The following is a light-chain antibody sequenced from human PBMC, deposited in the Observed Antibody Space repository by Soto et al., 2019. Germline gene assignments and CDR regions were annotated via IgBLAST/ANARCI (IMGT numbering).Light chain of an antibody. Sequence: EIVMTQSPATLSVSPGERVTLSCRASQSVSSSLAWYQQKPGQAPRLLIYGASTRAIGIPGRFSGSGSDTEFTLTISSLQSEDFAVYYCQQYNNWWTFGQGTKVETK. J-gene: IGKJ1*01. CDR1: QSVSSS. CDR2: GAS. CDR3: QQYNNWWT. V-gene: IGKV3-15*01.